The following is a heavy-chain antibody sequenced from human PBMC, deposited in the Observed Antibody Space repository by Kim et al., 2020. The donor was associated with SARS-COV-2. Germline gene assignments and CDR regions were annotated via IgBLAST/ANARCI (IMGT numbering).Heavy chain of an antibody. V-gene: IGHV5-51*01. CDR2: IHPGESET. CDR3: ARIPGLPPSGGMDV. J-gene: IGHJ6*02. Sequence: GESLKISCKGSGYSFSNYWIGWVRQMSETRLEWLGIIHPGESETRYSPSFQGQVTFSADKSISTAYLQWSSLKASDTAIYYCARIPGLPPSGGMDVWGHGTTVTVSS. D-gene: IGHD2-21*01. CDR1: GYSFSNYW.